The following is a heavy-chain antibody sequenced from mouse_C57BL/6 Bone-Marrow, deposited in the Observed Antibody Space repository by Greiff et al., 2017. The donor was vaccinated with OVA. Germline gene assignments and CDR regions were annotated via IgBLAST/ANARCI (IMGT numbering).Heavy chain of an antibody. Sequence: VQGVESGAELVKPGASVKLSCKASGYTFTEYTIHWVKQRSGQGLEWIGWFYPGSGSIKYNEKFKDKATLTADKSSSTVYMELSRLTSEGSAVYFCARHEHGAYFGTWFAYWGQGTLVTVSA. CDR3: ARHEHGAYFGTWFAY. V-gene: IGHV1-62-2*01. J-gene: IGHJ3*01. D-gene: IGHD2-10*01. CDR1: GYTFTEYT. CDR2: FYPGSGSI.